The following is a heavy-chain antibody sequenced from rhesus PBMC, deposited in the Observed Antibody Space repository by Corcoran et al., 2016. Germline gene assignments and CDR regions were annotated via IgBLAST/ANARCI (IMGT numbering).Heavy chain of an antibody. D-gene: IGHD6-31*01. J-gene: IGHJ4*01. Sequence: QVQLQESGPGLVKPSETLSLTCAVSGGSVSSSNWWSWIRQPPGKGLEWIGYISGSSGSTYYNPSLKSRITISTAASKNQFSLKLSSVTAADTAVYYCARRAAAGTFDYWGQGVLVTVSS. CDR2: ISGSSGST. V-gene: IGHV4-65*01. CDR1: GGSVSSSNW. CDR3: ARRAAAGTFDY.